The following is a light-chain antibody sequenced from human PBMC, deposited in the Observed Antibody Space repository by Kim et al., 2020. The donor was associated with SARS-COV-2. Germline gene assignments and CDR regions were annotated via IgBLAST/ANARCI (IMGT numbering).Light chain of an antibody. CDR2: TAS. Sequence: STSVGDRVTITCRAGQGIGRYLAWYQQKPGEAPKVLIHTASTLQTGVPSRVSGSGSGTDFALTISSLQPEDSATYFCQQLNTYPYTFGQGTKLEI. J-gene: IGKJ2*01. CDR1: QGIGRY. V-gene: IGKV1-9*01. CDR3: QQLNTYPYT.